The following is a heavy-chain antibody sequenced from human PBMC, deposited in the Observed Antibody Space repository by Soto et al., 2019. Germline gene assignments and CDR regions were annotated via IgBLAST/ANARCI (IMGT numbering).Heavy chain of an antibody. Sequence: PWEILYLTCSVSGDSISSYSSCWLRQPPGKGLEWIGYIYYSGSTNYNPSLKSRVTISVDTSNNQFSLKLSSVTAADTAVYYCARPYCTNGVCYFDYWGQATLVTVSS. CDR2: IYYSGST. J-gene: IGHJ4*02. CDR1: GDSISSYS. CDR3: ARPYCTNGVCYFDY. D-gene: IGHD2-8*01. V-gene: IGHV4-59*08.